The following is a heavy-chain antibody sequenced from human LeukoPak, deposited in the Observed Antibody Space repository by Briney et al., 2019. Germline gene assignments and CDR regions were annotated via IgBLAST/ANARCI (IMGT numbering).Heavy chain of an antibody. CDR2: IFYTGDS. CDR3: ARHRFASPLDS. V-gene: IGHV4-59*08. D-gene: IGHD2-21*01. Sequence: SETLSLTCTVSGGSISDNYWSWIRQPPGKGLEWIGYIFYTGDSNHNPSFKSRVSISLDTSKDQISLKLYSVTAADTAVYYCARHRFASPLDSWGQGTLVTVSS. J-gene: IGHJ4*02. CDR1: GGSISDNY.